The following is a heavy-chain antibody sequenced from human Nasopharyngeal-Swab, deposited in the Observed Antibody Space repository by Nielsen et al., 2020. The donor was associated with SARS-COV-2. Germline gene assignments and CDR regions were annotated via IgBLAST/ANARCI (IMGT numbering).Heavy chain of an antibody. V-gene: IGHV1-46*01. D-gene: IGHD6-19*01. CDR2: INPSGGST. CDR1: GYTFTSYY. J-gene: IGHJ4*02. CDR3: AREEAVAGRIDY. Sequence: ASVKVSYKASGYTFTSYYMHWVRQAPGQGLEWMGIINPSGGSTSYAQKFQGRVTMTRDTSTSTVYMELSSLRSEDTAVYYCAREEAVAGRIDYWGQGTLVTVSS.